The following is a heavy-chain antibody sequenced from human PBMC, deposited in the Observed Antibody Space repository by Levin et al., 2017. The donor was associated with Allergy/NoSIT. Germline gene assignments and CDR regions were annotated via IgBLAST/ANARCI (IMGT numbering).Heavy chain of an antibody. CDR2: IYPGDSDT. D-gene: IGHD1-1*01. CDR1: GYSFTRYW. V-gene: IGHV5-51*01. J-gene: IGHJ6*03. CDR3: ARRGTRDYYYYMDV. Sequence: SCQGSGYSFTRYWIGWVRQMPGKGLEWMGIIYPGDSDTRYSPSFQGQVTISADKSISTAYLQWSSLKASDTAIYYCARRGTRDYYYYMDVWGKGTTVTVSS.